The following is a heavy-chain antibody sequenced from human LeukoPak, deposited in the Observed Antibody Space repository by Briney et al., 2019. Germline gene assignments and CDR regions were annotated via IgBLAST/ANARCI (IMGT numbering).Heavy chain of an antibody. CDR2: IYPNSGGT. CDR3: ATGRGYSYGFDY. D-gene: IGHD5-18*01. J-gene: IGHJ4*02. Sequence: GASVKVSCKASGYTFTGYYMHWVRQVPGQGLEWMGWIYPNSGGTNYAQKFQGRVTVTRDTSISTAYMQLSRLRSDDTAVYYCATGRGYSYGFDYWGQGTLVTVSS. CDR1: GYTFTGYY. V-gene: IGHV1-2*02.